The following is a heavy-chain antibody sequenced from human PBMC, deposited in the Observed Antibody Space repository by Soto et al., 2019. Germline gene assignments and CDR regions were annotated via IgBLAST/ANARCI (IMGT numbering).Heavy chain of an antibody. CDR3: ARRLYYYDSSGYYPFDY. Sequence: GXSLKISCKGSGYSFTSYWIGWVRQMPGKGLEWMGIIYPGDSDTRYSPSFQGQVTISADKSISTAYLQWSSLKASDTAMYYCARRLYYYDSSGYYPFDYWGQGTLVTGSS. D-gene: IGHD3-22*01. J-gene: IGHJ4*02. CDR2: IYPGDSDT. CDR1: GYSFTSYW. V-gene: IGHV5-51*01.